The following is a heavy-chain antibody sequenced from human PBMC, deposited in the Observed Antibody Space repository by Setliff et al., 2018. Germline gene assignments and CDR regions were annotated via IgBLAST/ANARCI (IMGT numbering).Heavy chain of an antibody. V-gene: IGHV4-30-4*08. CDR2: IYYSGST. CDR3: AREAPGYAFDI. Sequence: PSETLSLTCTVSGGSTSSGDYYWSWIRQPPGKGLEWIGYIYYSGSTYYNPSLKSRVTISVDTSKNQFSLKLSSVTAADTAVYYCAREAPGYAFDIWGQGTMVTVSS. D-gene: IGHD1-1*01. CDR1: GGSTSSGDYY. J-gene: IGHJ3*02.